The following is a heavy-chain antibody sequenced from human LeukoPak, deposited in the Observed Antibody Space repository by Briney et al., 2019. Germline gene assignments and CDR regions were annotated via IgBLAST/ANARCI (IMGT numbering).Heavy chain of an antibody. Sequence: GASVRVSCKASGYTFTDNDINWVRQAAGQGLEWMGWMNPNNADTGYAQQFQGRVTMTRDTSISTAYMELSSLRSEDTAVYYCARHMNTAMLHDAFDIWGQGTMVTVSS. D-gene: IGHD5-18*01. CDR3: ARHMNTAMLHDAFDI. V-gene: IGHV1-8*01. CDR1: GYTFTDND. J-gene: IGHJ3*02. CDR2: MNPNNADT.